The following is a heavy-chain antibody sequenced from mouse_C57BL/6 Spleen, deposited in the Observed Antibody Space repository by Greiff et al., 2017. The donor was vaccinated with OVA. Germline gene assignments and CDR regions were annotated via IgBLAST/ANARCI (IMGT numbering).Heavy chain of an antibody. D-gene: IGHD3-2*02. J-gene: IGHJ4*01. CDR1: GYTFTSYW. CDR2: IDPSDSYT. CDR3: ARERQLRLPAMDY. Sequence: QLQQPGAELVMPGASVKLSCKASGYTFTSYWMHWVKQRPGQGLEWIGEIDPSDSYTNYNQKFKGKSTLTVDKSSSTAYMQLSSLTSEDSAVYYCARERQLRLPAMDYWGQGTSVTVSS. V-gene: IGHV1-69*01.